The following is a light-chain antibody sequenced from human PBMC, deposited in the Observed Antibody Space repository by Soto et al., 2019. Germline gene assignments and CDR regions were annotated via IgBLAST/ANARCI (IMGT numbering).Light chain of an antibody. CDR2: NND. CDR3: AVWDDRLSGVL. CDR1: SSNIGGNV. V-gene: IGLV1-44*01. J-gene: IGLJ2*01. Sequence: QSVLTQSPSTSGTPGQRVTISCSGSSSNIGGNVVNWYQQIPGTAPNLLIYNNDQRPSGVPDRFSASKSGTSASLAISGLQSDDEADYYCAVWDDRLSGVLFGGGTQLTVL.